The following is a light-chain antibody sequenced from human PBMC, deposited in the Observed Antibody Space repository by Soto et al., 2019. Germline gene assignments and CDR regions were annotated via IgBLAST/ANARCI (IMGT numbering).Light chain of an antibody. CDR1: QSISNR. J-gene: IGKJ1*01. Sequence: DIQITQSPSTLSASVGDRVTITCRAIQSISNRLAWYQQKPGKAPKVLIYDASSLESGVPSRFSGSGSGRDFILNISRLQPDDFASHCCQHYGGSWTLGQGAKVDI. CDR2: DAS. CDR3: QHYGGSWT. V-gene: IGKV1-5*01.